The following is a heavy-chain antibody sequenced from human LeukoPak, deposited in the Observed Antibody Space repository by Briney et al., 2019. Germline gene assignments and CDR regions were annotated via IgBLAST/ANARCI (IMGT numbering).Heavy chain of an antibody. J-gene: IGHJ5*02. CDR2: VTDSGSRT. V-gene: IGHV3-23*01. CDR3: ARAPYDSSGYYYDQ. CDR1: GFTFTSYA. Sequence: PGGSLRLSCAASGFTFTSYAMNWVRQAPGKGLEWVSLVTDSGSRTYCADSVKGRFTISRDNSKNTLYLQMDSLRAEDTAVYYCARAPYDSSGYYYDQWGQGTLVTVSS. D-gene: IGHD3-22*01.